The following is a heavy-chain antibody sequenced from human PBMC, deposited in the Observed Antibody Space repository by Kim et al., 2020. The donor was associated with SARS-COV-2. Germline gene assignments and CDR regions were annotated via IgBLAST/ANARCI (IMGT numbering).Heavy chain of an antibody. CDR3: AKSTVAGTHYYYGLDV. Sequence: SVKGRFTISRDNSKNTLDLQMNSLRGEDSAVYYCAKSTVAGTHYYYGLDVWGQGTTVTVSS. J-gene: IGHJ6*02. D-gene: IGHD6-19*01. V-gene: IGHV3-30*02.